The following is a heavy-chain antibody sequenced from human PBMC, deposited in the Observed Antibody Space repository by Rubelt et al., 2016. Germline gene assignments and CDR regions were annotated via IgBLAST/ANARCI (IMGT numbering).Heavy chain of an antibody. Sequence: QVQLQESGPGLVKPSQTLSLTCTVSGGSISSGGYCWSWIRQHPGKGLEWIGYIYYSGRTYYNPALKSRDTLSVDTSKNQFYLKLSSVTAADTAVYYCARDSGSRIFDYWGQGTLVTVSS. J-gene: IGHJ4*02. D-gene: IGHD2/OR15-2a*01. CDR2: IYYSGRT. CDR3: ARDSGSRIFDY. CDR1: GGSISSGGYC. V-gene: IGHV4-31*03.